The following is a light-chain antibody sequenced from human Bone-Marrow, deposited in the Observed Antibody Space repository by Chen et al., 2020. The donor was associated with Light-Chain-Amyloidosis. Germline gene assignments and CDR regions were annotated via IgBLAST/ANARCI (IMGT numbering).Light chain of an antibody. V-gene: IGLV3-21*02. CDR3: QVWDRSSDRPV. Sequence: YVLPQPPSVSVAPGQTATIACGGNNIGSTSVHWYQQTPGQAPLLVVYDDSDRPSGIPERLSGSNSGNTATLTISRVEAGDEADYYCQVWDRSSDRPVFGGGTKLTVL. CDR2: DDS. J-gene: IGLJ3*02. CDR1: NIGSTS.